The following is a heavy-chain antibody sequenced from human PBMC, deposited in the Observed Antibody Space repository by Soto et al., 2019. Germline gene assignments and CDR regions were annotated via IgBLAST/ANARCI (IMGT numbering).Heavy chain of an antibody. CDR3: ARVGYDFWSGYYAEYFQH. CDR2: INHSGST. Sequence: SETLSLTCAVYGGSFSGYYWSWIRQPPGKGLEWIGEINHSGSTNYNPSLKSRVTISVDTSKNQFSLKLSSVTAADTAVYYCARVGYDFWSGYYAEYFQHWGQGTLVTVSS. D-gene: IGHD3-3*01. V-gene: IGHV4-34*01. CDR1: GGSFSGYY. J-gene: IGHJ1*01.